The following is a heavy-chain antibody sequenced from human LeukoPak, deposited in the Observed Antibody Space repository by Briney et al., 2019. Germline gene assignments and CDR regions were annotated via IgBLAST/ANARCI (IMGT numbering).Heavy chain of an antibody. D-gene: IGHD3-10*01. CDR3: ARDDDGSVSYSDY. Sequence: PGGSLRLSCAASGFTFSNYWMSWVRQAPGKGLEWVANIKQDGSEKYYVDSVKGRFTISRDNAKNSLYLQMNNLRAEDTAVYYCARDDDGSVSYSDYWGQGTLVTVSS. CDR1: GFTFSNYW. V-gene: IGHV3-7*01. CDR2: IKQDGSEK. J-gene: IGHJ4*02.